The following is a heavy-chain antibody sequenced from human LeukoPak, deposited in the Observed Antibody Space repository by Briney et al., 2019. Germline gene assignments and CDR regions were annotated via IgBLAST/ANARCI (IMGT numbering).Heavy chain of an antibody. V-gene: IGHV4-31*03. Sequence: SHTLSLTCTVSGGSISSGGYYWSWIRQHPGKGLEWIGYICYSGSTYYNPSLKSRVTISVDTSKNQFSLKLSSVTAADTAVYYCARERDSYYYDSSGYTGIDYWGQGTLVTVSS. D-gene: IGHD3-22*01. CDR2: ICYSGST. J-gene: IGHJ4*02. CDR1: GGSISSGGYY. CDR3: ARERDSYYYDSSGYTGIDY.